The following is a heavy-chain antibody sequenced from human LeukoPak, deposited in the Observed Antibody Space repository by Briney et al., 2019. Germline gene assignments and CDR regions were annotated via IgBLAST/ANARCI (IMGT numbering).Heavy chain of an antibody. Sequence: GGSLRLSCAASGFTLRNYAMAWVRQAPGKGLEWASTISGGGDSTNFADSVKGRFSISRDNSQGTMSLQLSSLRAEDTAIYYCARSSSGWTDFDHWGPGTLVTVSS. CDR1: GFTLRNYA. V-gene: IGHV3-23*01. CDR3: ARSSSGWTDFDH. J-gene: IGHJ4*02. D-gene: IGHD6-25*01. CDR2: ISGGGDST.